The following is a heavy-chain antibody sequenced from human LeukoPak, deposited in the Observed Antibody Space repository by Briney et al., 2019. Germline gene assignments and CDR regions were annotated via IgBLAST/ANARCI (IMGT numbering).Heavy chain of an antibody. D-gene: IGHD5-12*01. CDR1: GFTFSSYW. J-gene: IGHJ4*02. CDR2: IKQDGSEK. CDR3: ASEGYSGYDGFDY. Sequence: GGSLRLSCAASGFTFSSYWMSWVRQAPGKGLEWVANIKQDGSEKYYVDSVKGRFTISRDNAKNSLYLQMNSLRAEDTAVYYCASEGYSGYDGFDYWGQGTLVTVSS. V-gene: IGHV3-7*01.